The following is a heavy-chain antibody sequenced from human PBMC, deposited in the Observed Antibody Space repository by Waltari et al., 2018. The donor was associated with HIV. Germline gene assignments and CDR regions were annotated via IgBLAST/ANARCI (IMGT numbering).Heavy chain of an antibody. CDR3: AKESLITMIVVVPYYYGMDV. CDR1: GFTFSSYG. Sequence: QVQLVESGGGVVQPGRSLRLSCAASGFTFSSYGMHWVRQAPGKGLEWVAVISYDGSNKSYADSVKGRFTISRDNSKNTLYLQMNSLRAEDTAVYYCAKESLITMIVVVPYYYGMDVWGQGTTVTVSS. V-gene: IGHV3-30*18. D-gene: IGHD3-22*01. J-gene: IGHJ6*02. CDR2: ISYDGSNK.